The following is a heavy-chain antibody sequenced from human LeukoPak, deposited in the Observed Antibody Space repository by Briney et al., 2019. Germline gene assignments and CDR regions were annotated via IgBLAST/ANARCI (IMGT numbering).Heavy chain of an antibody. D-gene: IGHD6-19*01. Sequence: GGSLRLSCAASGFTFSSYWMHWVRQAPGKGLVWVSRINSDGGSTSYADSVKGRFTISRDNAKNTLYLQMNSLRAEDTAVYYCARASFNGWYFLDYWGQGTLVTVSS. CDR1: GFTFSSYW. J-gene: IGHJ4*02. V-gene: IGHV3-74*01. CDR2: INSDGGST. CDR3: ARASFNGWYFLDY.